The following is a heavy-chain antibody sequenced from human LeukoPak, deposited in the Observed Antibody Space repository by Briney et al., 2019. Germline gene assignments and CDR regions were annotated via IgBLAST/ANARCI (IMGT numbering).Heavy chain of an antibody. D-gene: IGHD1-26*01. CDR3: ARDQVGLNWFDP. Sequence: PGRSLRLSCAASGFTFSSYAMHWVRQAPGKGLEWVAVISYDGSNKYYADSVKGRFTISRDNAKNSLYLQMNSLRAEDTAVYYCARDQVGLNWFDPWGQGTLVTVSS. CDR1: GFTFSSYA. CDR2: ISYDGSNK. V-gene: IGHV3-30-3*01. J-gene: IGHJ5*02.